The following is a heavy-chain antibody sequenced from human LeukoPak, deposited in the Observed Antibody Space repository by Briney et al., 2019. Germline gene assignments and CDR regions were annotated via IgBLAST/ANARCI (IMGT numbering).Heavy chain of an antibody. V-gene: IGHV4-59*08. CDR2: IYYSGST. CDR3: ARVHYYDSSGYLYYFDY. J-gene: IGHJ4*02. Sequence: PSETLSLTCTVSGGSISSYYWSWIRQPPGKGLEWIGYIYYSGSTNYNPSLKSRVTISVDTSKNQFSLKLSSVTAADTAVYYCARVHYYDSSGYLYYFDYWGQGTLVTVSS. CDR1: GGSISSYY. D-gene: IGHD3-22*01.